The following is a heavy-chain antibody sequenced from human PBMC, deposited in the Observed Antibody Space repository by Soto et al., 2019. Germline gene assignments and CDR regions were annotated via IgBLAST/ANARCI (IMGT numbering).Heavy chain of an antibody. CDR3: AREDIVLVPAAMLGPRYYYHYGMDV. V-gene: IGHV3-7*01. Sequence: GGSLRLSCAASGFTFSSYWMSWVRQAPGKGLEWVANIKQDGSEKYYVDSVKGRFTISRDNAKNSLYLQMNSLRAEDTAVYYCAREDIVLVPAAMLGPRYYYHYGMDVWGQGTTVTVS. D-gene: IGHD2-2*01. CDR2: IKQDGSEK. CDR1: GFTFSSYW. J-gene: IGHJ6*01.